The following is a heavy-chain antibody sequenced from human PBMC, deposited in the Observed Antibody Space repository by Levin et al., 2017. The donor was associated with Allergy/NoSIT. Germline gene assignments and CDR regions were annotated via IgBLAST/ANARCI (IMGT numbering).Heavy chain of an antibody. Sequence: GGSLRLSCAVSGFTFDSYTINWVRQAPGKGLEWVSSISGRGTYTYYADSVKGRFTISRDNAKNSLYLQISSLKVEDTAVYYCARTLQHHTRKPYFDYWGQGTLVTVSS. V-gene: IGHV3-21*01. CDR2: ISGRGTYT. CDR1: GFTFDSYT. D-gene: IGHD5-18*01. J-gene: IGHJ4*02. CDR3: ARTLQHHTRKPYFDY.